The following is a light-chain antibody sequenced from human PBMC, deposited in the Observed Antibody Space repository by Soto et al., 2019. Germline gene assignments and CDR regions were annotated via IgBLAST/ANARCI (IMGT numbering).Light chain of an antibody. CDR3: TSWTTSTTMI. Sequence: QSALTQPASVSGSPGQSITISCTGTSSDIGANNFVSWYQQHPGKAPKLMLYDVNIRPSGVSNRFSGSKSGNTASRTISGLQAEDEADYYCTSWTTSTTMIFGGGTKLTVL. J-gene: IGLJ2*01. CDR2: DVN. CDR1: SSDIGANNF. V-gene: IGLV2-14*03.